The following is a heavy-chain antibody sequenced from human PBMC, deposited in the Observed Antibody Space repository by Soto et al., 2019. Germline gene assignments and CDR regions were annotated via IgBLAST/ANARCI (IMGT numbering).Heavy chain of an antibody. J-gene: IGHJ4*02. D-gene: IGHD6-13*01. CDR1: GFTFSSYG. V-gene: IGHV3-30*18. CDR2: ISYDGSNT. CDR3: AKDHGSSWAIDY. Sequence: QVQLVESGGGVVQPGRSLRLSCAASGFTFSSYGMHWVRQAPGKGLEWVAVISYDGSNTYYADYVKGRFTISRDNYKNTLYLQMNSLIAEDTAVYYCAKDHGSSWAIDYWGQGTLVTVSS.